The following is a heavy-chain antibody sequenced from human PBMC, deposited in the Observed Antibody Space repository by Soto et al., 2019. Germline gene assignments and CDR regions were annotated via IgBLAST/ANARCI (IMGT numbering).Heavy chain of an antibody. Sequence: SETLSLTCTVSGGSVTSYYWSWIRQPPGKGLEWIGYIYYDGITNYNPSLKSRVIISVDTSKNQFSLKLSSVTAADTAVYYCARFYGSGRTYWFDPWGKRTLVTVSS. CDR1: GGSVTSYY. CDR3: ARFYGSGRTYWFDP. J-gene: IGHJ5*02. V-gene: IGHV4-59*02. CDR2: IYYDGIT. D-gene: IGHD3-10*01.